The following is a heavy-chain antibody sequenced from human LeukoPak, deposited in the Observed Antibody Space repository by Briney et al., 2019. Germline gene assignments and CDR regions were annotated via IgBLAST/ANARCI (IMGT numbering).Heavy chain of an antibody. CDR1: GGSMTSHY. CDR3: ARGHPIVYGRRRINWFDP. J-gene: IGHJ5*02. D-gene: IGHD3-16*02. Sequence: SETLSLTCAVSGGSMTSHYWSWIRQPPGKGLEWIGEINHSGSTNYNPSLKSRVTISVDTSKNQFSLKLSSVTAADTAVYYCARGHPIVYGRRRINWFDPWGQGTLVTVSS. V-gene: IGHV4-34*01. CDR2: INHSGST.